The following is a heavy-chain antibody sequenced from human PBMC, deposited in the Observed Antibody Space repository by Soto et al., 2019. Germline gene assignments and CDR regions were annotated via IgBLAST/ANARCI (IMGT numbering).Heavy chain of an antibody. CDR2: IYYSGST. J-gene: IGHJ4*02. Sequence: QVQLQESGPGLVKPSETLSLTCTVSGGSISSYYWSWIRQPPGKGLEWIGYIYYSGSTHYNPSLKSRVTISVDTSKNQFSLKLSSVTAADTAVYYCARGRQWELLDSWGQGTLVTVSS. CDR1: GGSISSYY. V-gene: IGHV4-59*01. D-gene: IGHD1-26*01. CDR3: ARGRQWELLDS.